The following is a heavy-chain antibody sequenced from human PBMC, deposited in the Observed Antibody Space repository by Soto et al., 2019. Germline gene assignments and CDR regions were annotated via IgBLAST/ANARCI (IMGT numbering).Heavy chain of an antibody. CDR2: SNGAGDTT. V-gene: IGHV3-74*03. J-gene: IGHJ4*02. CDR3: ARVPYYHDRNGEIYFFDH. D-gene: IGHD3-22*01. Sequence: GFLRPFRSAFGYQFHNYWLHWVRQAPGKGVVCPAQSNGAGDTTTYADTDRDQLNASRDNAKNTVYLQMNSLRPDVTGVYYCARVPYYHDRNGEIYFFDHWGQGSLVTVAS. CDR1: GYQFHNYW.